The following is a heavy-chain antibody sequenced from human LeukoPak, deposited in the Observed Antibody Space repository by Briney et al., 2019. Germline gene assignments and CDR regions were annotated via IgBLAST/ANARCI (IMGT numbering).Heavy chain of an antibody. CDR1: GYTFSTYD. Sequence: TSVKVSCKASGYTFSTYDVTWVRQAPGQGLEWMGWVNPNSGNTGYAQKFRGRVTMTSDSSISSAYMELSSLTSEDTAVYYCARGVRNQLLSEYWGQGILITVSS. D-gene: IGHD2-2*01. J-gene: IGHJ4*02. V-gene: IGHV1-8*01. CDR2: VNPNSGNT. CDR3: ARGVRNQLLSEY.